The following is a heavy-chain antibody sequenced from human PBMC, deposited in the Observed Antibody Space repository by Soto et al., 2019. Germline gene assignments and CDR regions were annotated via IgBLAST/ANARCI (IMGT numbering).Heavy chain of an antibody. J-gene: IGHJ4*02. CDR1: GGSISSGGYS. CDR2: IYHSGST. V-gene: IGHV4-30-2*01. Sequence: SETLSLTCAVSGGSISSGGYSWSWIRQPPGKGLEWIGYIYHSGSTYYNPSLKSRVTISVDRSKNQFSLKLSSVTAADTAVYYCARSNPVFGYYFDYWGQGTLVTVSS. CDR3: ARSNPVFGYYFDY. D-gene: IGHD3-10*01.